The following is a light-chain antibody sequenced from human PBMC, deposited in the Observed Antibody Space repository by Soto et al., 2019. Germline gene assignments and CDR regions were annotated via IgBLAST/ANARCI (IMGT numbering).Light chain of an antibody. V-gene: IGKV3-20*01. Sequence: EVVFTQSPGTLSFSPGGRVTLSFRASQSLSSVYLAWYQQKFGQAPRLLIYDASRRATGIPERFSGSGSGTDFTLTINRLEPEDFAVYYCQQYGSSPTFGLGTKVDIK. CDR1: QSLSSVY. CDR3: QQYGSSPT. CDR2: DAS. J-gene: IGKJ1*01.